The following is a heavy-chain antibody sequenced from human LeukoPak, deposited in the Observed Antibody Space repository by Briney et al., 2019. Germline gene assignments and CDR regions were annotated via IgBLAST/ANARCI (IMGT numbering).Heavy chain of an antibody. V-gene: IGHV3-74*01. CDR2: IKSDGSST. CDR1: GNYW. CDR3: ARGGGGPDY. J-gene: IGHJ4*02. D-gene: IGHD3-16*01. Sequence: GGSLRLSCAASGNYWMHWVRQAPGKGLVWVSRIKSDGSSTNYADSVKGRFTISRDNAKNTLYLQMNSLRAEDTAVYYCARGGGGPDYWGQGTLVTVSS.